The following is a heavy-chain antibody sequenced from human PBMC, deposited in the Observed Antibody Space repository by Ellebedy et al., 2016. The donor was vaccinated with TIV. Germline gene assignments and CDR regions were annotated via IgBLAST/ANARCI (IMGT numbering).Heavy chain of an antibody. CDR2: INPNSGGA. Sequence: AASVKVSCKASGYTFTGYYMHWVRQAPGQGLEWMGWINPNSGGANYAQKFQGWVTMTRDTSISTAYMELRSLRSDDTAMYYCARDDSGCFDYWGQGTLVTVSS. V-gene: IGHV1-2*04. CDR3: ARDDSGCFDY. J-gene: IGHJ4*02. D-gene: IGHD1-26*01. CDR1: GYTFTGYY.